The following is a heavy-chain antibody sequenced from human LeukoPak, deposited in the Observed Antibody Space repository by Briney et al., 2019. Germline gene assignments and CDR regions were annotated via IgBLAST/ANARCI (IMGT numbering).Heavy chain of an antibody. J-gene: IGHJ4*02. Sequence: SETLSLTCTVSGGSISSYYWSWIRQPPGKGLEWIGYIYYSESTNYNPSLKSRVTISVDTSKKQFSLKLSSVTAADTAVYYCARGDSNDSGSFAFDYWGQGTLVTVSS. D-gene: IGHD3-10*01. V-gene: IGHV4-59*01. CDR1: GGSISSYY. CDR2: IYYSEST. CDR3: ARGDSNDSGSFAFDY.